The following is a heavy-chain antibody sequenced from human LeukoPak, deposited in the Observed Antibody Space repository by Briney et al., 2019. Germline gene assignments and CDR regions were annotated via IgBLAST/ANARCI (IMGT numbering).Heavy chain of an antibody. CDR2: VRDRANSYAT. J-gene: IGHJ4*02. D-gene: IGHD3-9*01. V-gene: IGHV3-73*01. CDR1: GFSFSDSP. CDR3: TRQRPQTGTFDY. Sequence: GGSLRLSCAASGFSFSDSPMHWVRHASGKGLEWVGRVRDRANSYATGYAASVEGRFTISRDDSENTAYLQMNSLIIEDTAVYYCTRQRPQTGTFDYWGQGGLVTVSS.